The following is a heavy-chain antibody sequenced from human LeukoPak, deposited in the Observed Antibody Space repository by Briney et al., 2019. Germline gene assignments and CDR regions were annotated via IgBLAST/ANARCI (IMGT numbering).Heavy chain of an antibody. Sequence: GGSLRLSCAASGFTFSSYAMSWVRQAPGKGLEWVSAISGSGGSTYYADSVKGRFTISRDNSKNTLYLQMDSLRAEDTAVYYCAKGENRYSSSRYYFDYWGQGTLVTVSS. CDR1: GFTFSSYA. CDR2: ISGSGGST. V-gene: IGHV3-23*01. D-gene: IGHD6-13*01. CDR3: AKGENRYSSSRYYFDY. J-gene: IGHJ4*02.